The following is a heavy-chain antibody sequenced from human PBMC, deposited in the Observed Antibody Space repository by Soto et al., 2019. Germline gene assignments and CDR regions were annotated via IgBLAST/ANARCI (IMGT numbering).Heavy chain of an antibody. CDR3: ARQVGAAGFDY. D-gene: IGHD6-13*01. J-gene: IGHJ4*02. CDR2: IYYSGST. V-gene: IGHV4-39*01. CDR1: GGSNSSSIYY. Sequence: SETLSLTCTVSGGSNSSSIYYWGWIRQPPGKGLEWIGSIYYSGSTYYNPSLKRRVTITVDTAKNHFSLKLSSVTAADTAVYYCARQVGAAGFDYWGQGTLVTVSS.